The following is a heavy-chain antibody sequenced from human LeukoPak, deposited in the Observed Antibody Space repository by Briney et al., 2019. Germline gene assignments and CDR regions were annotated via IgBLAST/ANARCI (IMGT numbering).Heavy chain of an antibody. V-gene: IGHV4-34*01. Sequence: PSETLSLTCAVYGGFFSGYYWSWIRQPPGKGLEWIGEIHHSGSTNYNPSLKSRVTISVDTSKNQFSLKLSAVTAADTAVYYCARGDSSGCTQDYWGQGTLVTVSS. CDR2: IHHSGST. CDR3: ARGDSSGCTQDY. D-gene: IGHD3-22*01. CDR1: GGFFSGYY. J-gene: IGHJ4*02.